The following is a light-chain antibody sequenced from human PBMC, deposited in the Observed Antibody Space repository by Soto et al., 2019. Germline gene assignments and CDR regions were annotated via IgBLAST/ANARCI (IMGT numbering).Light chain of an antibody. Sequence: EILLTQSPATLSLSPGEGATLSCRASQSIYSKLAWYQQRRGQTPRLLIYDASSRATGIPARFIGSGSGTEYTLTISSLQSEDFALYYCQQYSNWPLTFGGGTKVDIK. CDR3: QQYSNWPLT. J-gene: IGKJ4*01. CDR2: DAS. V-gene: IGKV3-15*01. CDR1: QSIYSK.